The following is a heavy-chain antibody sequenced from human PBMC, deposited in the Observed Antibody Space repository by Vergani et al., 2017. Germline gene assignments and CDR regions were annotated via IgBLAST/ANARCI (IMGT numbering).Heavy chain of an antibody. CDR2: IYYSGST. D-gene: IGHD3-22*01. J-gene: IGHJ4*02. CDR1: GGSISSYY. Sequence: QVQLQESGPGLVKPSETLSLTCTVSGGSISSYYWSWIRQPPGKGLEWIGYIYYSGSTNYNPSLKSRVTISVDTSKNQFSLKRSSVTAADTAVYYCARAGDSSGYYYYFDYWGQGTLVTVSS. V-gene: IGHV4-59*01. CDR3: ARAGDSSGYYYYFDY.